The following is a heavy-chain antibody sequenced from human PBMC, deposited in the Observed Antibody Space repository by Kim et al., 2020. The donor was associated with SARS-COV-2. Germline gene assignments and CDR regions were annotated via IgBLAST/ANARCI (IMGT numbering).Heavy chain of an antibody. CDR3: ARGQPLDY. V-gene: IGHV4-31*03. CDR1: GGSIRSGGKF. CDR2: ISYSGNS. D-gene: IGHD2-2*01. Sequence: SETLSLTCSVFGGSIRSGGKFWTWIRQHPAKGLEWIGYISYSGNSHYSPSLRSRVSISLQTSENQFSLELTSVTAADTAVYYCARGQPLDYWGQGILVTVSS. J-gene: IGHJ4*02.